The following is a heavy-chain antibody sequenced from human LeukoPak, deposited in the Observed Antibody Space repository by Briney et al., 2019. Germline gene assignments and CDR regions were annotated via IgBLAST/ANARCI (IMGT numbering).Heavy chain of an antibody. D-gene: IGHD3-10*01. CDR1: GFTFNEYG. Sequence: GGSLRLSCVASGFTFNEYGMSWVRQVPGKGLEWVSGINWNGGSKDYADSVKGRFTISRDNAKNSLYLQMHSLRGEDTALYWCARDLMVRGVIRSPFDIWGQGTMVTVSS. CDR3: ARDLMVRGVIRSPFDI. V-gene: IGHV3-20*04. CDR2: INWNGGSK. J-gene: IGHJ3*02.